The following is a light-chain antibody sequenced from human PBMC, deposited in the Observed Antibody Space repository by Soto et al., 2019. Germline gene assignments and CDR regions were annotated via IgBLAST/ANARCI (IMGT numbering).Light chain of an antibody. Sequence: QSVLTQPPSVSGAPGQRVTISCTGSSSSIGAGYDVHWYQQLPGTAPKLLIYGNSNRPSGVPDRFSGSKSGTSASLAITGLQAEDEADYYCQSYDSSLSGRWVFGGGTQLTVL. CDR2: GNS. CDR1: SSSIGAGYD. J-gene: IGLJ3*02. CDR3: QSYDSSLSGRWV. V-gene: IGLV1-40*01.